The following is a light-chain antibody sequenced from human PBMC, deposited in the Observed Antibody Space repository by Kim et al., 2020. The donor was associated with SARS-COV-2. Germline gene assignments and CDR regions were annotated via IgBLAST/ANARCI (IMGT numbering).Light chain of an antibody. Sequence: SPGERATLSCGASQSVRSSYLAWYQQKTGLAPRLLIYDASSRATGIPDRFSGSGSGTDFTLTISRLEPEDFAVYYCQQYGSSRWTFGQGTKVDIK. V-gene: IGKV3D-20*01. CDR3: QQYGSSRWT. CDR2: DAS. CDR1: QSVRSSY. J-gene: IGKJ1*01.